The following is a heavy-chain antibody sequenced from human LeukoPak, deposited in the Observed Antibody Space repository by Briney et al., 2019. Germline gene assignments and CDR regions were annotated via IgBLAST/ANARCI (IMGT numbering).Heavy chain of an antibody. Sequence: SVKVSCKASGGTFSSYAISWVRQAPGQGLEWMGRIIPIFGTANYAQKFQGRVTITADKSTSTAYMELSSLRSEDTAVYYRARVITMVRGSPIPGPYFDYWGQGTLVTVSS. CDR2: IIPIFGTA. CDR3: ARVITMVRGSPIPGPYFDY. V-gene: IGHV1-69*06. D-gene: IGHD3-10*01. CDR1: GGTFSSYA. J-gene: IGHJ4*02.